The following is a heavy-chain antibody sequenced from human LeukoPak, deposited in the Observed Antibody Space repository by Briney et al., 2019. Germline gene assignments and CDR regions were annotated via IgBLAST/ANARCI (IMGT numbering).Heavy chain of an antibody. J-gene: IGHJ4*02. Sequence: SQTLSLTCAISGDSVSSNSAAWNWVRQSPSRGLEWLGRTYYRSKWYNDYAVSVKSRIIINPDTSKNQFSLQLNSVTPEDTAVYYCARTKLRSYYFDYWGQGTLVTVSS. CDR3: ARTKLRSYYFDY. CDR1: GDSVSSNSAA. D-gene: IGHD2-8*01. CDR2: TYYRSKWYN. V-gene: IGHV6-1*01.